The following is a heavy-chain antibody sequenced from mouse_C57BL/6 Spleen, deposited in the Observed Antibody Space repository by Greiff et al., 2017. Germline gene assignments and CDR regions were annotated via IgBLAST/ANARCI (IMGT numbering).Heavy chain of an antibody. V-gene: IGHV5-6*01. D-gene: IGHD3-2*02. CDR1: GFTFSSYG. Sequence: EVMLVESGGDLVKPGGSLKLSCAASGFTFSSYGMSWVRQTPDKRLEWVATISSGGSYTYYPDSVKGRFTISRDNAKNTLYLQMSSLKSEDTAMYYCARQGRQLKAMDYWGQGTSVTVSS. CDR3: ARQGRQLKAMDY. J-gene: IGHJ4*01. CDR2: ISSGGSYT.